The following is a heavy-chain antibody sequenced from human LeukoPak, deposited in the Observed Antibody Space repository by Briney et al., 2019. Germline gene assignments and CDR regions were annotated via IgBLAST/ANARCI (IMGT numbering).Heavy chain of an antibody. CDR1: GFTFSSYS. V-gene: IGHV3-48*01. CDR2: ISSSSSTI. Sequence: GGSLRLSCAASGFTFSSYSMNWVRQAPAKGLKWVSYISSSSSTIYCADSVKGRFTISRDNAKNSLYLQMNSLRAEDTAVYYCARSNWNYDHYYYYYYMDVWGKGTTVTVSS. D-gene: IGHD1-7*01. CDR3: ARSNWNYDHYYYYYYMDV. J-gene: IGHJ6*03.